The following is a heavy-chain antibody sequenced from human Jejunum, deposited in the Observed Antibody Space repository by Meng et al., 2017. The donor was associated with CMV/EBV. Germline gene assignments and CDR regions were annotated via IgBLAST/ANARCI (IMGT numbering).Heavy chain of an antibody. D-gene: IGHD1-26*01. Sequence: GFAFSSHWMNWVRQGPGKGLVWVSRINGAGSDISYADSVKGRFTISRDNAENTLYLQMNSLRAEDMAVYYCVRAGSGNAYGLFDYWGQGTLVTVSS. CDR3: VRAGSGNAYGLFDY. V-gene: IGHV3-74*01. CDR2: INGAGSDI. CDR1: GFAFSSHW. J-gene: IGHJ4*02.